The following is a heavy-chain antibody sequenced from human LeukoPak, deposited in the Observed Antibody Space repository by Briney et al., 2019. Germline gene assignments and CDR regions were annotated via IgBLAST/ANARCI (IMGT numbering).Heavy chain of an antibody. V-gene: IGHV3-21*01. CDR1: GFTFSSYS. D-gene: IGHD1-26*01. CDR3: ASRGSYGGGWFDP. J-gene: IGHJ5*02. CDR2: ISSSSSYI. Sequence: PGGSLRLSCAASGFTFSSYSMNWARQAPGKGLEWVSSISSSSSYIYYADSVKGRFTISRDNAKNSLYLQMNSLRAEDTAVYYCASRGSYGGGWFDPWGQGTLVTVSS.